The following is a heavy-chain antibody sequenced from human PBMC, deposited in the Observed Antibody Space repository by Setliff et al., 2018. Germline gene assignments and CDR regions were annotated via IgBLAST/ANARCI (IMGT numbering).Heavy chain of an antibody. CDR3: ARWGPYGSGSYPPFDY. CDR2: IYTSGST. D-gene: IGHD3-10*01. Sequence: SETLSLTCTVSGGSISNYYWSWIRQPAGKGLEWIGRIYTSGSTNYNPPLTSRVTMSVDTSQNQSPLKLSSVTAADTAVYYCARWGPYGSGSYPPFDYWGQGALVTVSS. J-gene: IGHJ4*02. V-gene: IGHV4-4*07. CDR1: GGSISNYY.